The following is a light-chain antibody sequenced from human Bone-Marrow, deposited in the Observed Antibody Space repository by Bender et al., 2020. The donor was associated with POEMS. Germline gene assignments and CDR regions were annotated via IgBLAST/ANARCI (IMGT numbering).Light chain of an antibody. CDR1: TSDVGGYDY. J-gene: IGLJ3*02. CDR2: DVN. CDR3: CSFAGSFTFV. V-gene: IGLV2-11*01. Sequence: QSALTQPRSVSGSPGQSVTISCSGATSDVGGYDYVSWFQIHPGKAPRLIIYDVNKRTSRVPDRFSGSKSGNTAFLTISGLQPEDEAEYSCCSFAGSFTFVFGGGTQVTVL.